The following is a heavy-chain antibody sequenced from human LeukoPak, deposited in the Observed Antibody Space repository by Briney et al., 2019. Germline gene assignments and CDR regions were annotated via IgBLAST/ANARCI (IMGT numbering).Heavy chain of an antibody. V-gene: IGHV1-3*01. J-gene: IGHJ3*02. D-gene: IGHD3-10*01. CDR3: ARELPVGAFDI. Sequence: ASVKVSCKASGYTFTSYAMHWVRQAPGQRLEWMGWINAGNGNTKYSQKFQGRVTITRDTSASTAYMELSSPRSEDTAVYYCARELPVGAFDIWGQGTMVTVSS. CDR1: GYTFTSYA. CDR2: INAGNGNT.